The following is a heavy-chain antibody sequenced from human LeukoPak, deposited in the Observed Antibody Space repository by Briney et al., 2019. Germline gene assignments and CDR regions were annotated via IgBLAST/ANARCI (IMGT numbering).Heavy chain of an antibody. CDR1: GFIVSSNY. J-gene: IGHJ4*02. Sequence: PGGSLRLSCAASGFIVSSNYMNWVRQAPGEGLEWVSVIHNDGSTYYTDSVEGRFTISRDNSKNTLYLQMNSLRVEDTAVYYCAALARDYWGQGTLVTVSS. D-gene: IGHD3-3*02. CDR2: IHNDGST. CDR3: AALARDY. V-gene: IGHV3-53*01.